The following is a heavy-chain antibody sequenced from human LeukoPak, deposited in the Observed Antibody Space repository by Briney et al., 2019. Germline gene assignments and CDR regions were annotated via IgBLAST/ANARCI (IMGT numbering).Heavy chain of an antibody. Sequence: PSETLSLTCNVSGGSIHSYYWNWIRQPAGKGLEWIGRVYTSGRTIYNPSPKSRVTMSVDASKNLLSLKVTSVSAADTAVYYCARGGNIFWSGYYDYFDSWGQGTLVIVSS. V-gene: IGHV4-4*07. CDR1: GGSIHSYY. D-gene: IGHD3-3*01. CDR3: ARGGNIFWSGYYDYFDS. J-gene: IGHJ4*02. CDR2: VYTSGRT.